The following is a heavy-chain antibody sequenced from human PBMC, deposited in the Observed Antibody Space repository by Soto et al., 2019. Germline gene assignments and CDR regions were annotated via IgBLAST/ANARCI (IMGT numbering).Heavy chain of an antibody. Sequence: QIQLVQSGAEVKKPGASVKVSCKASGYTFTSYGISWVRQAPGQGLEWMGWISAYNGNRNYAQKVQGRVTMTTDTSTITAYMEVRSLRSDDTAVYYCARDQVGATGDYWGQGTLVTVSS. D-gene: IGHD1-26*01. CDR1: GYTFTSYG. CDR3: ARDQVGATGDY. CDR2: ISAYNGNR. V-gene: IGHV1-18*01. J-gene: IGHJ4*02.